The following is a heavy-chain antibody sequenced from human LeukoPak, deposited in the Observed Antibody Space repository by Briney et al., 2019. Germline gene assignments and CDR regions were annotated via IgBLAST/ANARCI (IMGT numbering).Heavy chain of an antibody. CDR3: ARDRWELLNAFDI. Sequence: PGGSLRLSCAASGFTFSSYWMHWVRQAPGKGLVWGSRINSDGSSTSYADSVKGRFTISRDNAKNTLYLQMNSLRAEDTTMYYCARDRWELLNAFDIWGQGTMVTVSS. CDR2: INSDGSST. CDR1: GFTFSSYW. V-gene: IGHV3-74*01. D-gene: IGHD1-26*01. J-gene: IGHJ3*02.